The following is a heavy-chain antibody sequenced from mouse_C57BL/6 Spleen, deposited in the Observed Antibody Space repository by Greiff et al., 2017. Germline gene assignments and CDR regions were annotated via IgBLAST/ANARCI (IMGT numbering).Heavy chain of an antibody. CDR1: GFTFSDFY. Sequence: EVKVVESGGGLVQSGRSLRLSCATSGFTFSDFYMEWVRQAPGKGLEWIAASRNKANDYTTEYSASVKGRFIVSRDTSQSILYLQMNALRAEDTAIYYCARKDGYYGYFDVWGTGTTVTVSS. V-gene: IGHV7-1*01. D-gene: IGHD2-3*01. CDR3: ARKDGYYGYFDV. CDR2: SRNKANDYTT. J-gene: IGHJ1*03.